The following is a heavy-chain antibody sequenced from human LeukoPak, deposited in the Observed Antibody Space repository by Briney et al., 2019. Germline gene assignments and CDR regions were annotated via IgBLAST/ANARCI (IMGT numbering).Heavy chain of an antibody. J-gene: IGHJ5*02. CDR1: GGSISSYY. Sequence: SETLSLTCTVSGGSISSYYWSWIRQPAGKGLEWIGRIYSSGTITYNPSLRSRVTMSVDTSKNEFSLKMSSVTAADTAVYYCTRDSGTTGEVKFDPWGQGTLVAVSS. D-gene: IGHD3-10*01. CDR3: TRDSGTTGEVKFDP. V-gene: IGHV4-4*07. CDR2: IYSSGTI.